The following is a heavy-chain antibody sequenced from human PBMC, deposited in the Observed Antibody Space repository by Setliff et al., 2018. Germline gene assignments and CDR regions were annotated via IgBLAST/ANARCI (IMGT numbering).Heavy chain of an antibody. CDR3: ARDRTAYSYGLDV. V-gene: IGHV4-59*02. D-gene: IGHD5-18*01. J-gene: IGHJ6*02. CDR2: IYHNGNT. CDR1: GGSVSPYF. Sequence: PSETLSLTCTVSGGSVSPYFWSWIRQPPGKGLQWISYIYHNGNTNFNPSLKSRVNMSIDTSKNQFALNLKSVTAADTAVYYCARDRTAYSYGLDVWGQGTTVTSP.